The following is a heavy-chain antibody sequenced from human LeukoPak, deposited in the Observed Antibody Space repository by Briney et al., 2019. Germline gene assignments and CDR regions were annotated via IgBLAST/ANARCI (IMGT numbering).Heavy chain of an antibody. V-gene: IGHV3-30*02. J-gene: IGHJ3*02. CDR3: AKDASTTSRTLDI. D-gene: IGHD2/OR15-2a*01. CDR2: IRYGGTGD. Sequence: GGSLRLSCTASGFTFSSFWMSWVRQAPGKGLEWVAFIRYGGTGDYYPDSVEGRFTVSRDNSKNTLFLQMNSLRHEDTAVYFCAKDASTTSRTLDIWGQGTLVTVSS. CDR1: GFTFSSFW.